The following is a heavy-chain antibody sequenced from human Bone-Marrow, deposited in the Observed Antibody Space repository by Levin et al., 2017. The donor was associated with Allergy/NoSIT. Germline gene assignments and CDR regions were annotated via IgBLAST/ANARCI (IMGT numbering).Heavy chain of an antibody. CDR3: ARGRYYYDSSPTGMDV. V-gene: IGHV3-13*01. Sequence: GGSLRLSCAASGFTFSSYDMHWVRQATGKGLEWVSAIGTAGDTYYPGSVKGRFTISRENAKNSLYLQMNSLRAGDTAVYYCARGRYYYDSSPTGMDVWGQGTTVTVSS. D-gene: IGHD3-22*01. CDR1: GFTFSSYD. J-gene: IGHJ6*02. CDR2: IGTAGDT.